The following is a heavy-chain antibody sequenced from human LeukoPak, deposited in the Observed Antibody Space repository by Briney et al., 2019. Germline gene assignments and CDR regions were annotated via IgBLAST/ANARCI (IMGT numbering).Heavy chain of an antibody. D-gene: IGHD2-2*01. CDR3: ARDRDIVVVPAAMLPRTRGGFDP. Sequence: SVKVSCKASGGTFSSYAISWVRQAPGQGLEWMGGIIPIFGTANYAQKFQGRVTITTDESTSTAYMELGSLRSEDTAVYYCARDRDIVVVPAAMLPRTRGGFDPWGQGTLFTVSS. CDR1: GGTFSSYA. J-gene: IGHJ5*02. CDR2: IIPIFGTA. V-gene: IGHV1-69*05.